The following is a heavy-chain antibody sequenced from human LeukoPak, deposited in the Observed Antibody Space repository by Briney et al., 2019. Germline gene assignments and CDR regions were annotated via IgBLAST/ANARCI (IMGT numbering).Heavy chain of an antibody. Sequence: KTGGSLRLSCAAYGFTFSSYSMNWVRQGPGKGGEWVSSISSSSSDTNYADSVKGRFTISRDNAKNSLYLQMNSLRAEDTAVYYCARWGFSGIEEFDYWGQGTLVTVSS. CDR2: ISSSSSDT. D-gene: IGHD1-26*01. J-gene: IGHJ4*02. CDR1: GFTFSSYS. V-gene: IGHV3-21*01. CDR3: ARWGFSGIEEFDY.